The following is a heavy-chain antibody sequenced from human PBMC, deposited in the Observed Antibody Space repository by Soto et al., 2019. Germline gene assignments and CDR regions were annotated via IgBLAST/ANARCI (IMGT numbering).Heavy chain of an antibody. Sequence: TLSLTGAVSGGSISSGGYSWSWIRQPPGKGLEWIGYIYHSGSTYYNPSLESRVTISVDRSKNQFSLKLSSVTAADTAVYYCARGYLAAAGYNWFDPWGQGTLVTVSS. CDR2: IYHSGST. D-gene: IGHD6-13*01. CDR1: GGSISSGGYS. CDR3: ARGYLAAAGYNWFDP. V-gene: IGHV4-30-2*01. J-gene: IGHJ5*02.